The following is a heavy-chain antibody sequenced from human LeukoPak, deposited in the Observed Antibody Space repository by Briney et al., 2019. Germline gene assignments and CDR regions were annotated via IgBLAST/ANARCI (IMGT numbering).Heavy chain of an antibody. J-gene: IGHJ4*02. V-gene: IGHV3-53*01. D-gene: IGHD2-21*01. CDR1: GFTVSSTY. Sequence: GGSLRLSCAASGFTVSSTYMSWVRQAPGKGLEWVSVIYKDGKIYYIDSVKGRFTISRDTSKNTLYLQMNSLRVENTAVYYCASRHCSGGDCYFAGADPFDHWGQGTLVTVSS. CDR3: ASRHCSGGDCYFAGADPFDH. CDR2: IYKDGKI.